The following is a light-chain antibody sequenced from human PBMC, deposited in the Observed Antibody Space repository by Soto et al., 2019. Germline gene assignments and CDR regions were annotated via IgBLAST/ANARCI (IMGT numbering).Light chain of an antibody. CDR3: ASSTGDSLYV. CDR2: KVT. CDR1: SSDVGGNKY. V-gene: IGLV2-14*01. J-gene: IGLJ1*01. Sequence: QSALTQPASVSGSPGQSITISCTGTSSDVGGNKYVSWYQQYPGKVPKLLINKVTNRPSGVSYRFSGSKSGNTASLTISALLDEDEADYCCASSTGDSLYVFGAGTKLTVL.